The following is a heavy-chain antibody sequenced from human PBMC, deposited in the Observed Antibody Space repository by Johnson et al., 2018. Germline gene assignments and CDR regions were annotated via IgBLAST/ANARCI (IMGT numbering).Heavy chain of an antibody. Sequence: QVQLGESGGGVVQPGRSLRLSCAASGFTFSKYGMHWVHQAPGKGLEWVALIWYDGSNKYYADSVKGRFTISRDNSKNTLYLHMSGLRAEDTGMYYCGRDPSSNYSYAMDVGGQGTTVTVSS. CDR1: GFTFSKYG. CDR3: GRDPSSNYSYAMDV. CDR2: IWYDGSNK. D-gene: IGHD6-19*01. V-gene: IGHV3-33*01. J-gene: IGHJ6*02.